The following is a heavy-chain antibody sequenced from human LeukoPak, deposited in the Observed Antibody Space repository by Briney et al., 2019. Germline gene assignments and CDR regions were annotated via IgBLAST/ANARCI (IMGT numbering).Heavy chain of an antibody. D-gene: IGHD2-21*02. CDR2: ISCSSTYK. Sequence: GGSLRLSCAASGFTFSSYSMNWVRQAPGQGLEWVCYISCSSTYKYYADLVKGRFTISRDNAKNSRYLQMNSLRADDTAVYYCAKDRVAYCGGDCYYDFWGQGALVTVSS. V-gene: IGHV3-21*01. CDR1: GFTFSSYS. J-gene: IGHJ4*02. CDR3: AKDRVAYCGGDCYYDF.